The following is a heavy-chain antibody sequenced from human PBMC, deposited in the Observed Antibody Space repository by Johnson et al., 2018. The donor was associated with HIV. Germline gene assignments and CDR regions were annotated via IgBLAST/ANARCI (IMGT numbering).Heavy chain of an antibody. CDR2: INWNGGTT. CDR1: GFTFDDYG. CDR3: AGLAVRGSAGAFDI. V-gene: IGHV3-20*04. D-gene: IGHD3-10*01. J-gene: IGHJ3*02. Sequence: VQLVESGGSVVRPGGSLRLSCAASGFTFDDYGMKWVRQGSGKGLEWVSGINWNGGTTGYADSVKGRFTISRDNSKNTLYLQLKRLRAEDTALYYCAGLAVRGSAGAFDIWGQGTLITVSS.